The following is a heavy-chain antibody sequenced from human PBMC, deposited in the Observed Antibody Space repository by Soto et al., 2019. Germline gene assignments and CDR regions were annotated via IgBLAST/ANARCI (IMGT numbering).Heavy chain of an antibody. CDR1: GYSIRSGYY. J-gene: IGHJ4*02. CDR2: ICHSGST. D-gene: IGHD1-26*01. Sequence: SETLALTCAVSGYSIRSGYYWGFIRQPPGKGLKWIGSICHSGSTYYNPSLKSRVTISVDTSKNQFSLKLSSVTAADTAVYYCARDKYSGSREFDYWGQGPLVTVSS. V-gene: IGHV4-38-2*02. CDR3: ARDKYSGSREFDY.